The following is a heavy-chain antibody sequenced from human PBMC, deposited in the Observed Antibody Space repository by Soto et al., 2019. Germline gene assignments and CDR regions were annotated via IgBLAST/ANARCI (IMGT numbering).Heavy chain of an antibody. CDR3: ARDRGNHPFDY. CDR2: IYHSGST. Sequence: SETLSLTCAVSGGSISSGGYSWSWIRQPPGKGLEWIGYIYHSGSTYYNPSLKSRVTISVDRSKNQFSLKLSSVTAADTAVYYCARDRGNHPFDYWGQGTLVTVSS. J-gene: IGHJ4*02. V-gene: IGHV4-30-2*01. D-gene: IGHD3-10*01. CDR1: GGSISSGGYS.